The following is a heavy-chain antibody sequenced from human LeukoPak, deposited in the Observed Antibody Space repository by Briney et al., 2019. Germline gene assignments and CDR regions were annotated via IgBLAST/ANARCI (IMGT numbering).Heavy chain of an antibody. CDR3: AKDGLYFDGSTHIYYFDS. D-gene: IGHD3-9*01. Sequence: GGSLRLSCAASEFSFGGYAMTWVRQAPGKGLEWVSSITYNGAATYYLDSVKARFTISRDNSRSTLYLQMDSLTAEDTALYYCAKDGLYFDGSTHIYYFDSWGQGTLVAVSS. V-gene: IGHV3-23*01. CDR2: ITYNGAAT. J-gene: IGHJ4*02. CDR1: EFSFGGYA.